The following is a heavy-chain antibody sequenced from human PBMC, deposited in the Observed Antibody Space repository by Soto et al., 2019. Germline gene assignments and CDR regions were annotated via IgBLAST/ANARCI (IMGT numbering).Heavy chain of an antibody. D-gene: IGHD3-22*01. J-gene: IGHJ1*01. CDR1: GDTFTSYG. V-gene: IGHV1-18*01. CDR2: ISAYNGNT. CDR3: ARDLQAFRGTYYYDSSGSGDFQH. Sequence: GASVKVSCKASGDTFTSYGSSWVRQAPGQGLEWMGWISAYNGNTNYAQKLQGRVTMTTDTSTSTAYMELRSLRSDDTAVYYCARDLQAFRGTYYYDSSGSGDFQHWGQGTLVTVSS.